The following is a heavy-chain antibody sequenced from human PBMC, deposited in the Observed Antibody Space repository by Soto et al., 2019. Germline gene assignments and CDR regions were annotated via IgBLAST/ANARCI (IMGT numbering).Heavy chain of an antibody. V-gene: IGHV2-70*13. Sequence: SGPTLVNPTETLTLTCTFSGFSLTSPGMCVSWIRQPPGKALEWLALIERDDDDKYYSTSLKTRLTISKDTRKNQVVLTMANMDPADTGTYYCARSIRGPRRFNGMDVWGQGTQVTVSS. J-gene: IGHJ6*02. CDR1: GFSLTSPGMC. CDR2: IERDDDDK. D-gene: IGHD1-20*01. CDR3: ARSIRGPRRFNGMDV.